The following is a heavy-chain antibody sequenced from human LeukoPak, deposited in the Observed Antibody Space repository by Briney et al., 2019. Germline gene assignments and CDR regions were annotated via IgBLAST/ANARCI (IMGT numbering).Heavy chain of an antibody. CDR2: INSDGSST. D-gene: IGHD4-17*01. CDR3: AKGGATVIGY. J-gene: IGHJ4*02. V-gene: IGHV3-74*01. CDR1: GFTFSSYW. Sequence: PGGSLRLSCAASGFTFSSYWMHWVRQAPGKGLGWVSRINSDGSSTTSADSVKGRFTISRDNAKNTLYLQMNSLRAGDTAVYYCAKGGATVIGYWGQGTLVTVSS.